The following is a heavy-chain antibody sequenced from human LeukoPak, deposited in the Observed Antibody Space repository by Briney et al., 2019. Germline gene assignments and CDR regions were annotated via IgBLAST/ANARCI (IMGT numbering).Heavy chain of an antibody. CDR3: ARPDYYDSSGSFDY. Sequence: SETLSLTCTVSGYSISSGYYWGWIRQPPGKGLEWIGSIYYSGSTYYNPSLKSRVTISVDTSKNQFSLKLSSVTAADTAVYYCARPDYYDSSGSFDYWGQGTLVTVSS. CDR1: GYSISSGYY. J-gene: IGHJ4*02. V-gene: IGHV4-38-2*02. D-gene: IGHD3-22*01. CDR2: IYYSGST.